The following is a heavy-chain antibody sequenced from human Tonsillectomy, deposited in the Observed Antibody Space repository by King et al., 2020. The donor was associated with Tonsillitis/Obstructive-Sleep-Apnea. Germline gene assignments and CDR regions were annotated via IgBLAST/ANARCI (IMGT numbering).Heavy chain of an antibody. CDR3: SRSDGGDYGDPYYFDY. J-gene: IGHJ4*02. Sequence: VKLVESGGGLVKRGGSLRLSCAGSGFTFSSYSMNWVRQAPGKGLEWVSSISSSSTYIYYADSVKGRFTISRDNAKNSLYLQMNSLRADDTAVYYCSRSDGGDYGDPYYFDYWGQGTLVTVSS. D-gene: IGHD4-17*01. CDR2: ISSSSTYI. CDR1: GFTFSSYS. V-gene: IGHV3-21*01.